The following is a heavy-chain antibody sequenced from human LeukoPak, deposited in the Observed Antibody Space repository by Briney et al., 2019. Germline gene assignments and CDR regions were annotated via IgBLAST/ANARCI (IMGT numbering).Heavy chain of an antibody. CDR2: ISSSSSYI. V-gene: IGHV3-21*01. CDR3: ARGSNELWFGELLPY. D-gene: IGHD3-10*01. CDR1: GFTFSSYS. Sequence: GGSLRLSCAASGFTFSSYSMNWVRQAPGKGLEWVSSISSSSSYIYYADSVKGRFTISRDNAKNSLYLQMNSLRAEDTAVYYCARGSNELWFGELLPYWGQGTLVTVSS. J-gene: IGHJ4*02.